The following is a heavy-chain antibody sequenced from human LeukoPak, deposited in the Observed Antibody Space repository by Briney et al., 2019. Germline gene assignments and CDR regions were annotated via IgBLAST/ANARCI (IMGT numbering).Heavy chain of an antibody. D-gene: IGHD6-13*01. CDR3: AKDKHIVAAAVYYYYYGMDV. V-gene: IGHV3-43*02. CDR2: ISGDGGST. CDR1: RFTFDDYA. Sequence: GGSLRLSCAASRFTFDDYAMHWVRQAPGKGLEWVSLISGDGGSTYYADSVKGRFTISRDNSKNSLYLQMNSLRTEDTALYYCAKDKHIVAAAVYYYYYGMDVWGQGTTVTVSS. J-gene: IGHJ6*02.